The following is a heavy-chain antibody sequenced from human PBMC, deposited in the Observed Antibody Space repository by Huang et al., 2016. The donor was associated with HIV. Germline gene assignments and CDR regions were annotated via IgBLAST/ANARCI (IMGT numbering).Heavy chain of an antibody. V-gene: IGHV3-30*03. J-gene: IGHJ4*02. CDR1: GFTFSSYG. D-gene: IGHD3-3*01. CDR3: ARGPIRFLAWLLNFDY. Sequence: QILLIESGGGVVQPGRSLRLSCAASGFTFSSYGMHWVRPAPGKGLEWVAGISYDEDNNYYADSVRVLFTISRDNSKNTLYLQMNSLRIEDTAVYYCARGPIRFLAWLLNFDYWGQGALVTVSS. CDR2: ISYDEDNN.